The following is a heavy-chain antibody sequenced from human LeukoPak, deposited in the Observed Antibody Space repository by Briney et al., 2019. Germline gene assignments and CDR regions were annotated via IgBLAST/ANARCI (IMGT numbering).Heavy chain of an antibody. V-gene: IGHV2-5*02. Sequence: SGPTLVNPTQTLTLTCTFSGFSLSTSGVGVGWIRQPPGKALEWLALIYWDDDKRYNPSLNSRLIVTKDTSKNQVVLTMTNMDPVDTATYYCARSLYYCSDNYCFFFDSWGQGTLVTVSS. J-gene: IGHJ4*02. D-gene: IGHD2-15*01. CDR3: ARSLYYCSDNYCFFFDS. CDR2: IYWDDDK. CDR1: GFSLSTSGVG.